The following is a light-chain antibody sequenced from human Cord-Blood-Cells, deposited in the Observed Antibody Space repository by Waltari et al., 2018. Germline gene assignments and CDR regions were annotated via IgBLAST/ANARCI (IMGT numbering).Light chain of an antibody. CDR2: DVS. V-gene: IGLV2-14*03. Sequence: QSALTQPASVSGSPGQSITIPCTGSSSDVGGYNYVSWYQHHPGKAPKLMIYDVSNRPSGFSNRFSGSKSGNTASLTISGLPAEDEADYYCSSYTSSSARVFGGGTKLTVL. CDR3: SSYTSSSARV. CDR1: SSDVGGYNY. J-gene: IGLJ2*01.